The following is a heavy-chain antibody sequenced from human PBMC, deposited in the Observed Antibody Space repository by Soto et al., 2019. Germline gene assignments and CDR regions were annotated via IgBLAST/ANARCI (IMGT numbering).Heavy chain of an antibody. J-gene: IGHJ4*02. CDR1: GFTFSSYS. V-gene: IGHV3-48*02. D-gene: IGHD3-3*01. CDR2: ISSSSSTI. Sequence: GGSLRLSCAASGFTFSSYSMNWVRQAPGKGLEWVSYISSSSSTIHYADSVKGRFTISRDNAKNSLYLQMNSLRDEDTAVYYCARSYDFWSGYYLTAYYFDYWGQGTLVTVSS. CDR3: ARSYDFWSGYYLTAYYFDY.